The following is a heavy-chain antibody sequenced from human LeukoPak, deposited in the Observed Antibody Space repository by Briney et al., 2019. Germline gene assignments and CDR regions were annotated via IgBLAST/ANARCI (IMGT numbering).Heavy chain of an antibody. V-gene: IGHV3-21*04. CDR3: ARETYYYGSGSSDAFDI. CDR2: ISSSGSLI. D-gene: IGHD3-10*01. Sequence: GGSLRLSCAASGFSFRSYSINWVRQAPGKGLEWVSSISSSGSLIYYADSVKGRFTISRDNSKNTLYLQMNSLRAEDTAVYYCARETYYYGSGSSDAFDIWGQGTMVTVSS. CDR1: GFSFRSYS. J-gene: IGHJ3*02.